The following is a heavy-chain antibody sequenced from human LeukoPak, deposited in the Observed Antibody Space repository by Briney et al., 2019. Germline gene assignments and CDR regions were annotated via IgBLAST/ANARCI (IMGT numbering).Heavy chain of an antibody. CDR2: ISSSSSYI. V-gene: IGHV3-21*01. D-gene: IGHD6-6*01. CDR3: ARDQVYSSSSGWFDP. CDR1: GFTFSSYS. J-gene: IGHJ5*02. Sequence: GGSLRLSCAASGFTFSSYSMNWVRQAPGKGLEWVSSISSSSSYIYCADSVKGRFTISRDNAKNSLYLQMNSLRAEDTAVYYCARDQVYSSSSGWFDPWGQGTLVTVSS.